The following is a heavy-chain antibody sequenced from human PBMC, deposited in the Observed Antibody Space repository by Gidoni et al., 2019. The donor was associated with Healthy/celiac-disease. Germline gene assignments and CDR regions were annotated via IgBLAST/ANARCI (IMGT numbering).Heavy chain of an antibody. CDR1: GGSVSSGSYY. D-gene: IGHD2-15*01. CDR2: VYYSGST. Sequence: QVQLQESGPGLVKPSETLSLTCPVSGGSVSSGSYYWNWIRQPPWKALAWIGYVYYSGSTNYNPSLKSRVTISVDTSKNQFSLKLSSVTAADTAVYYCARDTVVTYYFDSWGQGTLVTVSS. CDR3: ARDTVVTYYFDS. J-gene: IGHJ4*02. V-gene: IGHV4-61*01.